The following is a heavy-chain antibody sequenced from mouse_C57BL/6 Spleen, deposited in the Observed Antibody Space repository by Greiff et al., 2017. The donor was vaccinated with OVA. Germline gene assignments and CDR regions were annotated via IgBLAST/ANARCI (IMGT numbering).Heavy chain of an antibody. Sequence: QFQLQQPGAELVKPGASVKLSCKASGSTFTSYWMQWVKQRPGQGLEWIGEIDPSDSYTNYNQKFKGKATLTVDTSSSTAYMQLSSLTSEDSAVYYCARAGGSSYLDYWGQGTTLTVSS. V-gene: IGHV1-50*01. CDR2: IDPSDSYT. J-gene: IGHJ2*01. CDR1: GSTFTSYW. D-gene: IGHD1-1*01. CDR3: ARAGGSSYLDY.